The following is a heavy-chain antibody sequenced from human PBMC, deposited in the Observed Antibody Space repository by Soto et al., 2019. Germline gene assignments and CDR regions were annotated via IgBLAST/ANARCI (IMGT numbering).Heavy chain of an antibody. D-gene: IGHD3-10*01. Sequence: QVQLVQSGAEVKKPGSSVNVSCKASGGTFSSYTISWVRQAPGQGLEWMGRIIPILGIANYAQKFQGRVTITADKSTSTAYMELSSLRSEDTAVYYCAREIRGKVNYYYYMDVWGKGTTVTVSS. V-gene: IGHV1-69*08. J-gene: IGHJ6*03. CDR1: GGTFSSYT. CDR3: AREIRGKVNYYYYMDV. CDR2: IIPILGIA.